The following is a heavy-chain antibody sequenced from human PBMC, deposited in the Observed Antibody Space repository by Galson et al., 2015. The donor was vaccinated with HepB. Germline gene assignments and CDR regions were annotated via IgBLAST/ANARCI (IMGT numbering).Heavy chain of an antibody. Sequence: SLRLSCAASGFTFSSYSMNWVRQAPGKGLEWVSSISSSSSYIYYADSVKGRFTISRDNAKNSLYLQMNSLRAEDTAVYYCARACYDFWSGYYTGLWRGDCYIALLYWGQGTLVTVSS. V-gene: IGHV3-21*01. J-gene: IGHJ4*02. D-gene: IGHD3-3*01. CDR3: ARACYDFWSGYYTGLWRGDCYIALLY. CDR2: ISSSSSYI. CDR1: GFTFSSYS.